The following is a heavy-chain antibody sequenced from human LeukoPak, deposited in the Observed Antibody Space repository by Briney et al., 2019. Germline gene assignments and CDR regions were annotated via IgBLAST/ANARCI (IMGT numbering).Heavy chain of an antibody. CDR1: GFTYSYYW. J-gene: IGHJ4*02. CDR3: TRGGRYYLGY. Sequence: GGPLRLSCAASGFTYSYYWMSWLRQVPGKGLEGVANVNQDGSEKNYVDSVKGRFTISRDDVENSLYLQMDTLRAEDTAVYYCTRGGRYYLGYWGQGTLVTVSS. D-gene: IGHD3-10*01. V-gene: IGHV3-7*01. CDR2: VNQDGSEK.